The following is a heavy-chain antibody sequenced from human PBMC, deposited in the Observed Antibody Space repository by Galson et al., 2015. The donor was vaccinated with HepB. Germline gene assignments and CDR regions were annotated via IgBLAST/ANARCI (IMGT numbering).Heavy chain of an antibody. CDR2: IKPDGTEK. V-gene: IGHV3-7*03. CDR1: GFTFSNFW. J-gene: IGHJ4*02. D-gene: IGHD6-13*01. Sequence: SLRLSCAASGFTFSNFWMRWVRQAPGKGLEWIGNIKPDGTEKYYADSMKGRFTIYRDNARNSVYLQIYNVRADDTAVYYCTSTSMASPGHHWGQGTLGAGSS. CDR3: TSTSMASPGHH.